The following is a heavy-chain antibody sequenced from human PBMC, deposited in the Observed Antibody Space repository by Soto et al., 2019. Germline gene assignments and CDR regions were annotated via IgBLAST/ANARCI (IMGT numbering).Heavy chain of an antibody. Sequence: GGSLRLSCAASGFTFSGSAMHWVRQASGKGLEWAGRIRSKANSYATAYAASVKGRFTISRDDSKNTAYLQMNSLKTEDTAVYYCISTKVPTRYYGMDVWCQGTTVTVSS. V-gene: IGHV3-73*01. CDR2: IRSKANSYAT. CDR3: ISTKVPTRYYGMDV. CDR1: GFTFSGSA. J-gene: IGHJ6*02.